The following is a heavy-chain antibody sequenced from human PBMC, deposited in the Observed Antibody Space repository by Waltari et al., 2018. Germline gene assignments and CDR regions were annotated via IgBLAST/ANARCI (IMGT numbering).Heavy chain of an antibody. CDR3: ARERGNELLQPWAYFDL. CDR2: CIPIFGTA. J-gene: IGHJ2*01. V-gene: IGHV1-69*12. CDR1: GGTFSSYA. Sequence: VQLVQSGAEVKKPGSSVKVSCKASGGTFSSYAISWVRQAPGQGLEWMGGCIPIFGTANYAQKVQGRVTITADESTSTAYMELSSLRSEDTAVYYWARERGNELLQPWAYFDLWGRGPLVTVSS. D-gene: IGHD2-15*01.